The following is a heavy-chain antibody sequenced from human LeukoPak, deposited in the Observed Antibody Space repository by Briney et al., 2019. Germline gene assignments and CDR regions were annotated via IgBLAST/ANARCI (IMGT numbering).Heavy chain of an antibody. Sequence: GGSLRLSCAASGFTFSSYGMHWVRQAPGKGLAWVAFIRYDGSNKYYADSVKGRLTISRDNSKNTLYLQMNSLRAEDTAVYYCAKDITIFGVVISAFDIWGQGKMVTVSS. V-gene: IGHV3-30*02. CDR1: GFTFSSYG. CDR3: AKDITIFGVVISAFDI. J-gene: IGHJ3*02. CDR2: IRYDGSNK. D-gene: IGHD3-3*01.